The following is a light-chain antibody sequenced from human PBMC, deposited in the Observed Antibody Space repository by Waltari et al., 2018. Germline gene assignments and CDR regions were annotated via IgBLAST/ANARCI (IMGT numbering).Light chain of an antibody. V-gene: IGLV3-1*01. CDR2: QDR. Sequence: SYDLTQPPSVSVSPGQTATIFCPGHKLSDKSVSWYHQRPGQSPLLVIYQDRKRPSGIPERFSCSNSGNPATLTISGTQSMDEGDYYCQAWDSSTVVFGGGTKLTVL. J-gene: IGLJ2*01. CDR1: KLSDKS. CDR3: QAWDSSTVV.